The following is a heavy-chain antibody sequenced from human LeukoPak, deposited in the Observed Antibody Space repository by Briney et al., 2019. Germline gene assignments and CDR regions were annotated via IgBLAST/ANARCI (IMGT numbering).Heavy chain of an antibody. D-gene: IGHD6-13*01. CDR2: IYTGGST. CDR3: ARGFGKAAADVFGGYTMDV. J-gene: IGHJ6*02. V-gene: IGHV3-66*02. Sequence: GGSLRLSCAASGFTVNSNYMSWVRQAPGKGLEWVSLIYTGGSTYYADSVRGRFTISRDNSKNTLYLQMNSLRPEDTAIYYCARGFGKAAADVFGGYTMDVWGQETTVTVSS. CDR1: GFTVNSNY.